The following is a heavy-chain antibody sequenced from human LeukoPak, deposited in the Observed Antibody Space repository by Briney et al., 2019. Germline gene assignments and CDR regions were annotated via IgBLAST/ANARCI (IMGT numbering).Heavy chain of an antibody. J-gene: IGHJ5*02. CDR2: ISSSSSYI. CDR3: ARDRLMTTVTTGWFDP. V-gene: IGHV3-21*01. Sequence: GGSLRLSCAASGFTFSSYSMNWVRQAPGKGLEWVSSISSSSSYIYYADSVKGRFTISRVNAKNSLYLQMNSLRAEDTAVYYCARDRLMTTVTTGWFDPWGQGTLVTVSS. D-gene: IGHD4-17*01. CDR1: GFTFSSYS.